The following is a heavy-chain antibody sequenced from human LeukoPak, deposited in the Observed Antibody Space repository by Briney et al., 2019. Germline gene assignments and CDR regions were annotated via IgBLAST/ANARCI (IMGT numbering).Heavy chain of an antibody. J-gene: IGHJ6*02. Sequence: SVKVSCKASGGTFSSYAISWVRQAPGQGLEWMGGIIPIFGTANYAQKFQGRVTITADESTSTAYMELSSLRSEDTAVYYCARGRLELPYYYYYGMDVWGQGTTVTVSS. CDR3: ARGRLELPYYYYYGMDV. V-gene: IGHV1-69*13. CDR2: IIPIFGTA. CDR1: GGTFSSYA. D-gene: IGHD1-7*01.